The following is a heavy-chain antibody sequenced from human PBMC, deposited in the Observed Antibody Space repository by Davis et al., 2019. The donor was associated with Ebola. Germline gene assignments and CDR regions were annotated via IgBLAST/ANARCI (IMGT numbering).Heavy chain of an antibody. D-gene: IGHD2-15*01. CDR1: GYTFTSYY. Sequence: ASVKVSCKASGYTFTSYYMHWVRQAPGQGLEWMGIINPSGGSTSYAQKFQGWVTMTRDTSISTAYMELSRLRSDDTAVYYCARGVGYCSGGSCYSGWFDPWGQGTLVTVSS. J-gene: IGHJ5*02. V-gene: IGHV1-2*04. CDR2: INPSGGST. CDR3: ARGVGYCSGGSCYSGWFDP.